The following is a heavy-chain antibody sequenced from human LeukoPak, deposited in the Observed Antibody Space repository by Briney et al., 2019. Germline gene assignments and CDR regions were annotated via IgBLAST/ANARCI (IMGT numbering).Heavy chain of an antibody. Sequence: GGSLRLSCAASGFTVSSNYMSWVREDLGKGLERVSDIYSSGSTYYTASVKGRFTISRDNSKNTLYLKMNSLRAEDTAVYYCARGRGYSYGSHYYGMDVWGQGTTVTVSS. V-gene: IGHV3-66*01. CDR2: IYSSGST. CDR1: GFTVSSNY. J-gene: IGHJ6*02. D-gene: IGHD5-18*01. CDR3: ARGRGYSYGSHYYGMDV.